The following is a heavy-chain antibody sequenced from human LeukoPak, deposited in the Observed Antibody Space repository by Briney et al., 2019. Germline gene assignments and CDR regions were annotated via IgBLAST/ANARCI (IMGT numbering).Heavy chain of an antibody. Sequence: ASVKVSCKASGYTFTSYDINWVRQATGQGLEWMGWMNPNSGNTGYAQKFQGRVTITRNTSISTAYMELSSLRSEDTAVYYCARGVPLITGTTSFDYWGQGTLVTVSS. J-gene: IGHJ4*02. CDR1: GYTFTSYD. D-gene: IGHD1-7*01. CDR3: ARGVPLITGTTSFDY. V-gene: IGHV1-8*03. CDR2: MNPNSGNT.